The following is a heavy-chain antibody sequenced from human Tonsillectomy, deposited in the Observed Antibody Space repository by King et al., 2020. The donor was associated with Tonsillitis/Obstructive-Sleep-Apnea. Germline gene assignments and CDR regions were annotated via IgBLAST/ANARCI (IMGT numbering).Heavy chain of an antibody. CDR2: IYHSGST. D-gene: IGHD6-6*01. Sequence: QLQESGPGLVKPSGTLSLTCAVSGGSISSSNWWSWVRQPPGKGLEWIGEIYHSGSTNYNPSLKSRVTISVDKSKNQFSLKLSSATAADTAVYYCARDRTARYSSRGYYMDVWGKGTTVTVSS. V-gene: IGHV4-4*02. J-gene: IGHJ6*03. CDR3: ARDRTARYSSRGYYMDV. CDR1: GGSISSSNW.